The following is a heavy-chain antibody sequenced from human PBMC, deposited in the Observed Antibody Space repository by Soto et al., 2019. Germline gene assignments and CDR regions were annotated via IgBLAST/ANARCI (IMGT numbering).Heavy chain of an antibody. CDR3: ASPSGSGSPTLDY. D-gene: IGHD3-10*01. Sequence: ESLSLTCAVSVFSISSAYYWGWIRQPPGKGLEWIGSIYHSGSTYYNPSLKSRVTISLDTSKNRFSLRLSSVTAADTAVYYCASPSGSGSPTLDYWGQGTLVTVSS. J-gene: IGHJ4*02. V-gene: IGHV4-38-2*01. CDR2: IYHSGST. CDR1: VFSISSAYY.